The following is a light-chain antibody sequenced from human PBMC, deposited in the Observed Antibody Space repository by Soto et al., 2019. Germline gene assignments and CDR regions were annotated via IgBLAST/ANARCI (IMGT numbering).Light chain of an antibody. CDR1: QSLLNTNGYNY. Sequence: DIVMTQSPLSLPVTPGEPASISCRSSQSLLNTNGYNYLSWFLQKPGQSPQLLIYLSSNRAPGVPDRFSGSGSGTDFIRKIIRVEAEDVGVYYCMQALQAPLTFGGGTKVEVK. CDR3: MQALQAPLT. CDR2: LSS. J-gene: IGKJ4*01. V-gene: IGKV2-28*01.